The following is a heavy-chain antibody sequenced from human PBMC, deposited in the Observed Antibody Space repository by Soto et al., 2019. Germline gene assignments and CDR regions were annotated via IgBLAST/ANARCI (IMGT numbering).Heavy chain of an antibody. CDR1: GFTFTSSA. V-gene: IGHV1-58*02. D-gene: IGHD5-18*01. Sequence: SVKVSCKASGFTFTSSAMQWVRQARGQRLEWIGWIVVGSGNTNYAQKFQERVTITRDMSTSTAYMELSSLRSEDTAVYYCAVQVNTAMAETLDYWGQGTLVTVSS. CDR3: AVQVNTAMAETLDY. J-gene: IGHJ4*02. CDR2: IVVGSGNT.